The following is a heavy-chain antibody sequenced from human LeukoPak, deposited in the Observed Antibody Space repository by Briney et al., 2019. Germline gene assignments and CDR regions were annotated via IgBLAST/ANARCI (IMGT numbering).Heavy chain of an antibody. CDR1: GGTFSSNA. CDR3: ASSEGVRSEMDV. J-gene: IGHJ6*04. CDR2: ILPIFCTA. V-gene: IGHV1-69*13. Sequence: ASVKLSCKASGGTFSSNAISCVRQPPGQGLEWTGRILPIFCTANYAQKFQGRVTITPDESTNTPYMELSNLRSEDTAVYYCASSEGVRSEMDVWGKGTTVTVPS. D-gene: IGHD3-10*01.